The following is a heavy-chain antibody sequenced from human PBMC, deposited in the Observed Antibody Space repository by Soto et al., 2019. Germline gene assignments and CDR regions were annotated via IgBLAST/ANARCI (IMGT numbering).Heavy chain of an antibody. CDR3: ATEIRWVFES. CDR2: IFFSGGT. CDR1: RGSITRGGYN. V-gene: IGHV4-31*03. J-gene: IGHJ4*02. D-gene: IGHD1-26*01. Sequence: QVQLEESGPGLVKPSQALSLTCTVSRGSITRGGYNWSWLRQRPGKGPEWIGYIFFSGGTYYNPSLEGRATIAIDKSKNQFYLRLNSVTAADTAVYFCATEIRWVFESWGQGTLVAVSA.